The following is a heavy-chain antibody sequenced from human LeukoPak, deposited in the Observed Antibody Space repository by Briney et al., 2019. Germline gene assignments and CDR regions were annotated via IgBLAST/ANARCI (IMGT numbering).Heavy chain of an antibody. CDR1: GDSISSGAYY. V-gene: IGHV4-61*02. CDR3: ATNYGSGSYYLGPNWLDP. Sequence: PSETLSLTCTVSGDSISSGAYYWSWIRQPAGKGLEWIGRIYTSGSTNYNPSLKSRVTISVDTSKNQFSLKLSSVTAADTAVYYCATNYGSGSYYLGPNWLDPWGQGTLSPSPQ. D-gene: IGHD3-10*01. J-gene: IGHJ5*02. CDR2: IYTSGST.